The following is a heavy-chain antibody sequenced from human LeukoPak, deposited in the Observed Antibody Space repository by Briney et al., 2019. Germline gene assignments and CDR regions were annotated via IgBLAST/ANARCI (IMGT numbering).Heavy chain of an antibody. CDR1: GYTFTSYY. CDR2: INPSGGST. Sequence: ASVKVSCRASGYTFTSYYMHWVRQAPGQGLEWMGIINPSGGSTSYAQKFQGRVTMTRDMSTSTVYMELSSLRSEDTAVYYRARDSFDYHTYYYYYMDVWGKGSTVTASS. J-gene: IGHJ6*03. CDR3: ARDSFDYHTYYYYYMDV. V-gene: IGHV1-46*01. D-gene: IGHD4-11*01.